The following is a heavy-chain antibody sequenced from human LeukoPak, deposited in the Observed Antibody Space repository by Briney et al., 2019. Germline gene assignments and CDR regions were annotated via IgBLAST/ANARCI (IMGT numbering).Heavy chain of an antibody. Sequence: GGSLRLSCAASGFTFSSYAMHWVRQAPGKGLEWVAVISYDGSNKYYADSVKGRFTISRDNSKNTLYLQMNSLRAEDTAVYYCAKGSLGSTSSPPDWGQGTLVTVSS. J-gene: IGHJ4*02. CDR2: ISYDGSNK. CDR3: AKGSLGSTSSPPD. D-gene: IGHD2-2*01. CDR1: GFTFSSYA. V-gene: IGHV3-30*04.